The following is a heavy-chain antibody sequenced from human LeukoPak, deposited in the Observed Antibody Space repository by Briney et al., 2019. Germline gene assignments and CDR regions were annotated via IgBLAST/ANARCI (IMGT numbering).Heavy chain of an antibody. J-gene: IGHJ4*02. CDR1: GLSISSNS. Sequence: GGSLRLSCAASGLSISSNSMHWVRQGPGKGLVWVSRTFIDGSGTSYADSVKGRFTISRDNAKNTLYLQMNSLRVEDTAVYYCAIGDKYGYPKWGQGTLVTVS. V-gene: IGHV3-74*01. CDR3: AIGDKYGYPK. CDR2: TFIDGSGT. D-gene: IGHD5-18*01.